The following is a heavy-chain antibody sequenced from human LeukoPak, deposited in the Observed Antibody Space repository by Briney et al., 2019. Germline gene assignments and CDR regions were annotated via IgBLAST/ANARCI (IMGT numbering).Heavy chain of an antibody. CDR2: IAGSDGFT. CDR1: GFPFSSYA. Sequence: GGSLRLSCAASGFPFSSYAMNWVRQAPGKGLEWVSVIAGSDGFTQYADSVKGRFTISRDNSKNTVYLQMNRLRVEDTAVYYCLVWKHVFDRWGQGTLVTVSS. D-gene: IGHD5/OR15-5a*01. CDR3: LVWKHVFDR. V-gene: IGHV3-23*01. J-gene: IGHJ5*02.